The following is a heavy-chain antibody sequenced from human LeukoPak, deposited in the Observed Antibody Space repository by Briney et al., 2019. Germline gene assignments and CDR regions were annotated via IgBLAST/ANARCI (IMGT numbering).Heavy chain of an antibody. V-gene: IGHV4-39*01. CDR1: GGSISSSSYY. Sequence: SGTLSLTCTVSGGSISSSSYYWGWIRQPPGKGLEWIGSIYYSGSTYYNPSLKSRVTISVDTSKNQFSLKLSSVTAADTAVYYCDGGDSSGYSFDPVFDYWGQGTLVTVSS. CDR2: IYYSGST. J-gene: IGHJ4*02. D-gene: IGHD3-22*01. CDR3: DGGDSSGYSFDPVFDY.